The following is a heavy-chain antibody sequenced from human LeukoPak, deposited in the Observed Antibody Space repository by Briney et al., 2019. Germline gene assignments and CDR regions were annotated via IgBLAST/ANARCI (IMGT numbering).Heavy chain of an antibody. D-gene: IGHD1-26*01. CDR2: ISSGGST. Sequence: GGSLRLSCAASGFTVSTYYMSWVRQAPGKGLEWVSVISSGGSTNYADSVKGRFTISRDNSKNTLYLQMNSLRAEDTAVYYCARDVRVEPGGYYYGMDVWGQGTTVTVSS. CDR1: GFTVSTYY. CDR3: ARDVRVEPGGYYYGMDV. V-gene: IGHV3-66*02. J-gene: IGHJ6*02.